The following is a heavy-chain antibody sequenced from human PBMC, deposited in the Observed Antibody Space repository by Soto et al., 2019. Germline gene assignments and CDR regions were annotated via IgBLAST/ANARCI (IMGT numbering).Heavy chain of an antibody. D-gene: IGHD6-19*01. V-gene: IGHV3-33*06. CDR1: GFTFNTYG. Sequence: GGSLRLSCTTSGFTFNTYGMHWVRQAPGKGLEWVAIIWYDGSNKYYADSVKGRFTISRDNSKNTLYLQMNSLRAEDTAVYYFSKDLQFSGWLSAQTFADWGQGTQVIVSS. J-gene: IGHJ4*02. CDR2: IWYDGSNK. CDR3: SKDLQFSGWLSAQTFAD.